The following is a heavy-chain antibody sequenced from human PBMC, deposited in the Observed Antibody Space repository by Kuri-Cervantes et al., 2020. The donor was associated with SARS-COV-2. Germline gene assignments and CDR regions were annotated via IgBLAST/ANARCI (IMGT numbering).Heavy chain of an antibody. V-gene: IGHV4-39*01. CDR2: IYYSGST. CDR1: GGSISSSSYY. D-gene: IGHD2-2*01. CDR3: ARSRGYCSSTSCFYYYGMDV. J-gene: IGHJ6*02. Sequence: ESLKISCTVSGGSISSSSYYWGWIRQPPGKGLEWIGSIYYSGSTYYNPSPKSRVTISVDTSKNQFSLKLSSVTAADTAVYYCARSRGYCSSTSCFYYYGMDVWGQGTTVTVSS.